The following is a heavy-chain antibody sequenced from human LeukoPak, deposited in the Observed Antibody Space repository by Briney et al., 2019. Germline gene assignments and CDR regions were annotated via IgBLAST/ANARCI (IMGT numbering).Heavy chain of an antibody. Sequence: SRTLSLTCAISGDSVSSNSAAWNWIRQSPSRGLEWLGRTYYRSKWYNDYAVSVKSRITINPDTSKNQFSLQLNSVTPEDTAVYYCARGLRAVAGTSYWFDPWGQGTLVTVSS. V-gene: IGHV6-1*01. CDR2: TYYRSKWYN. J-gene: IGHJ5*02. D-gene: IGHD6-19*01. CDR3: ARGLRAVAGTSYWFDP. CDR1: GDSVSSNSAA.